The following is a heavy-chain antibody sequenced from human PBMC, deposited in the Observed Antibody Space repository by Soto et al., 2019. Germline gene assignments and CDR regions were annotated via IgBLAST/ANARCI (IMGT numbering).Heavy chain of an antibody. Sequence: GSLRLSCAASGVTFTNYAMHWVRQAPGKGLEWVADIKSDGSEKSYADSVKGRFTISRDNAKNTLYLQMNSLRAEDTAVYYCARDPGTGYYDSSGYYYDWGQGTLVTVSS. CDR2: IKSDGSEK. CDR3: ARDPGTGYYDSSGYYYD. V-gene: IGHV3-30*03. J-gene: IGHJ4*02. CDR1: GVTFTNYA. D-gene: IGHD3-22*01.